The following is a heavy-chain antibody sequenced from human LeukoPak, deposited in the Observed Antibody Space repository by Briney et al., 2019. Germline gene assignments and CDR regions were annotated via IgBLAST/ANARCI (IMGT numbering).Heavy chain of an antibody. CDR1: GFTLSSYA. CDR3: ARSKGGGYSGYDPYYYYYMDV. Sequence: PGGSLRLSCAASGFTLSSYAMSWVRQGPGKGLEWVSAISVSGNTYHADSVKGRFTISRDNAKNSLYLQMNSLRAEDTAVYYCARSKGGGYSGYDPYYYYYMDVWGKGTTVTISS. CDR2: ISVSGNT. V-gene: IGHV3-23*01. D-gene: IGHD5-12*01. J-gene: IGHJ6*03.